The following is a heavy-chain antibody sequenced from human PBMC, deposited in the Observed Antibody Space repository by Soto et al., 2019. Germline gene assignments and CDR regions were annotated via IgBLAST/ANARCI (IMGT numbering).Heavy chain of an antibody. Sequence: SETLSLTCAVYGGSFSGYYWSWIRQPPGKGLEWIGEINHSGSTNYNPSLKSRVTISVDTSKNQFSLKLSSVTAADTAVYYCARGGLSITMVRGVIRYFDYWGQGTLVTVSS. V-gene: IGHV4-34*01. D-gene: IGHD3-10*01. J-gene: IGHJ4*02. CDR1: GGSFSGYY. CDR3: ARGGLSITMVRGVIRYFDY. CDR2: INHSGST.